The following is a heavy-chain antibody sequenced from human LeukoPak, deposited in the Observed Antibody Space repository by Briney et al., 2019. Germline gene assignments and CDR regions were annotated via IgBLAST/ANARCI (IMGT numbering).Heavy chain of an antibody. J-gene: IGHJ4*02. CDR3: ARAGHTPNIGPAGIDY. CDR1: GYSISSGYY. V-gene: IGHV4-38-2*02. CDR2: IYHSGST. D-gene: IGHD1/OR15-1a*01. Sequence: SETLSLTCTVSGYSISSGYYWGWIRQPPGKGLEWIGSIYHSGSTYYNPSLKSRVTISVDTSKNQFSLKLSSVTAADTAVYYCARAGHTPNIGPAGIDYWGQGTLVTVSS.